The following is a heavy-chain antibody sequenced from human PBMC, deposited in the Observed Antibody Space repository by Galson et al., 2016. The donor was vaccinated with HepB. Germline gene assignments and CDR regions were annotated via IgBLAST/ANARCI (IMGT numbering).Heavy chain of an antibody. CDR3: ARDGVLRFLAWLPAWFDP. CDR2: IIPIFGTA. J-gene: IGHJ5*02. Sequence: SVKVSCKASGGTFSSYAISWVRQAPGQGLEWMGGIIPIFGTAKYAQKFQGRVTITADESTSTAYMELSSLRSEDTAVYYCARDGVLRFLAWLPAWFDPWGQGTLVTVSS. V-gene: IGHV1-69*13. CDR1: GGTFSSYA. D-gene: IGHD3-3*01.